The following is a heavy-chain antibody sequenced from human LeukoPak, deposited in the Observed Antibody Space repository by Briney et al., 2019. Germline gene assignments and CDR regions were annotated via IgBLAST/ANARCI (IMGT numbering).Heavy chain of an antibody. V-gene: IGHV3-30*18. CDR2: ISYDGSNK. CDR1: GFTVSSNY. Sequence: GGSLRLSCAASGFTVSSNYMSWVRQAPGKGLEWVAVISYDGSNKYYADSVKGRFTISRDNSKNTLYLQMNSLRAEDTAVYYCAKDLIYDSSGYYGGDYWGQGTLVTVSS. CDR3: AKDLIYDSSGYYGGDY. D-gene: IGHD3-22*01. J-gene: IGHJ4*02.